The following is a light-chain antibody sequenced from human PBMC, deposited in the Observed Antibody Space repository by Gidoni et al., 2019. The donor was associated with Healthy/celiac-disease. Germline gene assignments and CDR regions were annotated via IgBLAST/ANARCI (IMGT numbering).Light chain of an antibody. CDR2: EAS. J-gene: IGKJ1*01. Sequence: SVLTQSPATLSLSPGERATLSCRASQSVSSYLAWYQRKPGQAPRLLSYEASNRATGIPARFSGNGSGTDFTLTISSLEPEAFAVYYCQQRSNWPPTWTFGQGTKVEI. CDR3: QQRSNWPPTWT. CDR1: QSVSSY. V-gene: IGKV3-11*01.